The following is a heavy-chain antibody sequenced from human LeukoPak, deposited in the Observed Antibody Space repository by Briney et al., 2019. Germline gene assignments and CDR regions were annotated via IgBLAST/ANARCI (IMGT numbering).Heavy chain of an antibody. D-gene: IGHD3-22*01. Sequence: ASVKVSCKASGYTFTGYYVHWVRQAPGQGLEWMGWINPNSGGTNYAQKFQGRVTMTRDTSISTAYMELSRLRSDDTAVYYCARDAYYYDSSGYYWYAFDIWGQGTMVTVSS. CDR1: GYTFTGYY. CDR2: INPNSGGT. V-gene: IGHV1-2*02. J-gene: IGHJ3*02. CDR3: ARDAYYYDSSGYYWYAFDI.